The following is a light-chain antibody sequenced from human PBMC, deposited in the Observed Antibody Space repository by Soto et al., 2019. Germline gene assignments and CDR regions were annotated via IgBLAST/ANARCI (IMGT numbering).Light chain of an antibody. CDR1: ESVSTT. Sequence: EIVLTQSPGALSLSPGERATLSCRASESVSTTLAWYQQKPGQAPRLLIYGASTRATGIPARFSGSGSGTEFTLTISSLQPEDFATYYCQQSYNTSWTFGQGTKVDIK. CDR3: QQSYNTSWT. J-gene: IGKJ1*01. V-gene: IGKV3-15*01. CDR2: GAS.